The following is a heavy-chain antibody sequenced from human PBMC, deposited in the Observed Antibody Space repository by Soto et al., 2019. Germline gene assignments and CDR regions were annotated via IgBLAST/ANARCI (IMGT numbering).Heavy chain of an antibody. D-gene: IGHD6-13*01. Sequence: SVKVSCKASGGTFSSYAISWVRQAPGQGLEWMGGIIPIFGTANYAQEFQGRVTITADESTSTAYMELSSLRSEDTAVYYCARYGIAAAGTYYYYGMDVWGQGTTVTVSS. J-gene: IGHJ6*02. CDR2: IIPIFGTA. CDR1: GGTFSSYA. CDR3: ARYGIAAAGTYYYYGMDV. V-gene: IGHV1-69*13.